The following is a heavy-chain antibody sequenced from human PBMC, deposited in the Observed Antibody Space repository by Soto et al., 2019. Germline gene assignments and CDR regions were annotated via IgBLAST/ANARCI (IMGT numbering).Heavy chain of an antibody. CDR2: ISAYNGNT. J-gene: IGHJ4*02. D-gene: IGHD2-8*02. CDR3: AHILVDGLGYYFDY. Sequence: ASVKVSCKTSGYTFSNYGINWVRQAPGQGLEWMGWISAYNGNTNFAQKLQGRVSLTTDTSSTTAYMELRSLTSDDTAVYYCAHILVDGLGYYFDYWGQGTLVTVSS. V-gene: IGHV1-18*01. CDR1: GYTFSNYG.